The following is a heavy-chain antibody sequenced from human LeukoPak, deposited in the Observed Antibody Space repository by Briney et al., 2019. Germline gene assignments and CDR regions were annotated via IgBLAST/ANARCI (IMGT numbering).Heavy chain of an antibody. V-gene: IGHV4-39*07. CDR1: GGSISSSSYY. Sequence: SETLSLTCTVSGGSISSSSYYWGWIRQPPGKGLEWIGSIYYSGSTYYNPSLKSRVTISVDTSKNQFSLKLSSVTAADTAMYYCARGLQVTLVDYWGQGTLVTVSS. J-gene: IGHJ4*02. CDR2: IYYSGST. CDR3: ARGLQVTLVDY. D-gene: IGHD5-18*01.